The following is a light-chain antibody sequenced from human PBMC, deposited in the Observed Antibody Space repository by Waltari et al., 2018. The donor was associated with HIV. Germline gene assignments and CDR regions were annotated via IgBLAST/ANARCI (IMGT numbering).Light chain of an antibody. J-gene: IGLJ2*01. CDR3: CSYAGSRIHVV. V-gene: IGLV2-23*02. CDR2: EVT. Sequence: QSALTQPASVSGSPGQSITISCTGTFSDVGSYNLVSWYQKPPGEAPKIMIYEVTQRPSGVSSRFSGSKSGNTASLTISGLQAEDEADYYCCSYAGSRIHVVFGGGTKLTVL. CDR1: FSDVGSYNL.